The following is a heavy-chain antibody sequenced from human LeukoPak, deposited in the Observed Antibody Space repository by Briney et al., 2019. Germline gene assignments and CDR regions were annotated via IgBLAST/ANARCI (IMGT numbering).Heavy chain of an antibody. J-gene: IGHJ5*02. D-gene: IGHD2-2*01. V-gene: IGHV1-69*13. CDR3: ARDLSLGYCTSTSCQKNNWFDP. CDR1: GGTFSSYA. Sequence: SVKVSCKASGGTFSSYAISWVRQAPGQGLEWMGGIIPIFGTANYAQKFQGRVTITADESTSTAYMELSSLRSEDTAVYYCARDLSLGYCTSTSCQKNNWFDPWGQGTLVTVSS. CDR2: IIPIFGTA.